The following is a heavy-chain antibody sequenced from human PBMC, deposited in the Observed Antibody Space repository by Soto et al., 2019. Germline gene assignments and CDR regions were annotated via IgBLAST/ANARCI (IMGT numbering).Heavy chain of an antibody. J-gene: IGHJ4*02. D-gene: IGHD6-13*01. V-gene: IGHV3-21*01. CDR2: ISSSSSYI. CDR1: GFTFSSYS. Sequence: GXLRLSCAASGFTFSSYSMNWVLQAPGKGLEWVSSISSSSSYIYYADSVKGRFTISRDNAKNSLYLQMNSLRAEDTAVYYCARDLGIAAAGFDYWGQGTLVTVYS. CDR3: ARDLGIAAAGFDY.